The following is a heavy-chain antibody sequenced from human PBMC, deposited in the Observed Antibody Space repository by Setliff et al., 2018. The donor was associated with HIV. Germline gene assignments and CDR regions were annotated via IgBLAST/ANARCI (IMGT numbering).Heavy chain of an antibody. J-gene: IGHJ4*02. V-gene: IGHV3-23*01. CDR1: GFTFSNYG. CDR2: VTGTGGNT. D-gene: IGHD3-10*01. CDR3: AKKYYSGSGNYLYQFDY. Sequence: GESLTISCAASGFTFSNYGMTWVRQAPGKGLEWVSTVTGTGGNTYYADSVKGRFTISRDNSKNTLYLQMNSLRAEDTAVYFCAKKYYSGSGNYLYQFDYWGQGTLVTVSS.